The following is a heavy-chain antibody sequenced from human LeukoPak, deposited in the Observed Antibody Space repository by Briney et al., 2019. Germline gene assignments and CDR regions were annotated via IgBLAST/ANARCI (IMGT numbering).Heavy chain of an antibody. Sequence: ASVKVSCKASGYTFSGYYIHWVRQAPGQGLEWMGWISAYNGNTNYAQKLQGRVTMTTDTSTSTAYMELRSLRSDDTAVYYCARDSGSYVPLNWFDPWGQGTLVTVSS. V-gene: IGHV1-18*04. J-gene: IGHJ5*02. CDR1: GYTFSGYY. D-gene: IGHD1-26*01. CDR3: ARDSGSYVPLNWFDP. CDR2: ISAYNGNT.